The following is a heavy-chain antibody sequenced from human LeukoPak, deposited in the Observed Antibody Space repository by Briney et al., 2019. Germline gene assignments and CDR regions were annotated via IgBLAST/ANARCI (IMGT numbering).Heavy chain of an antibody. CDR2: IWYDGSNK. CDR1: GFTFSNYG. D-gene: IGHD3-10*01. CDR3: VRGAGTSPSGISYYFDY. Sequence: PGGSLRLSCAVSGFTFSNYGMHWVRQAPGGGLEWVAVIWYDGSNKYYADSVKGRFTISRDNSKNIFYLEMDSLRAEDTALYYCVRGAGTSPSGISYYFDYCGQGTLVTVSS. J-gene: IGHJ4*02. V-gene: IGHV3-33*01.